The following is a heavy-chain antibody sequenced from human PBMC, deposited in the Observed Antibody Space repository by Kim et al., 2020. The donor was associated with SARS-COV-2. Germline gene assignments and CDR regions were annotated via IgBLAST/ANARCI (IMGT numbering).Heavy chain of an antibody. CDR2: T. Sequence: TKYSQKFHGRVTITKDNSAGTAYIELSSLRSEDTAVYYCARVFDTYYMDVWGKGTTVTVSS. D-gene: IGHD3-9*01. CDR3: ARVFDTYYMDV. V-gene: IGHV1-3*01. J-gene: IGHJ6*03.